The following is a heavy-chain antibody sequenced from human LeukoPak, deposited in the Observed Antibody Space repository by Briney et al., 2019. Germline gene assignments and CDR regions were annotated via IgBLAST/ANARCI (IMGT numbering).Heavy chain of an antibody. J-gene: IGHJ4*02. D-gene: IGHD3-16*01. CDR2: IYSGDNT. V-gene: IGHV3-66*02. CDR3: AGRRVLDASFDY. Sequence: AGGSLRLSCAASGFAVSNNYMSWVRQAPGKGLEWVSVIYSGDNTYYVESVKGRFTISRDNSKNTLFLQMNPLRAEDTAVYYCAGRRVLDASFDYWGQGTLVTVSS. CDR1: GFAVSNNY.